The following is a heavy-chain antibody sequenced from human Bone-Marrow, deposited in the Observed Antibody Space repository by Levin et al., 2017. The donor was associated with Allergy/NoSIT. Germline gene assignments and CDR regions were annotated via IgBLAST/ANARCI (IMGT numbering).Heavy chain of an antibody. CDR3: ARDVGYCTGGSCYPDH. V-gene: IGHV3-30*03. CDR1: GFSFDSHG. D-gene: IGHD2-15*01. CDR2: ISFDGSKK. Sequence: GGSLRLSCTASGFSFDSHGMHWVRQAPGKGLEWVAAISFDGSKKYYSDSVKGRFMTSRDNFKNTLYLQMNSLRPEDTAMYFCARDVGYCTGGSCYPDHWGQGTPVTVSS. J-gene: IGHJ4*02.